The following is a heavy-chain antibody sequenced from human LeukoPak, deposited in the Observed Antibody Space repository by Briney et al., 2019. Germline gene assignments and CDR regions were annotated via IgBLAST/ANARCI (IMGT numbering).Heavy chain of an antibody. J-gene: IGHJ4*02. CDR3: ATSTAAAGTD. Sequence: GGSLRLSCAASGFTFSTYTMSWVRQAPGMGLEWVSSISGSGDTTYYADSVKGRFTISRDNAQNSLYLQMNSLRAEDTAIYYCATSTAAAGTDWGQGTLVTVSS. D-gene: IGHD6-13*01. CDR1: GFTFSTYT. V-gene: IGHV3-23*01. CDR2: ISGSGDTT.